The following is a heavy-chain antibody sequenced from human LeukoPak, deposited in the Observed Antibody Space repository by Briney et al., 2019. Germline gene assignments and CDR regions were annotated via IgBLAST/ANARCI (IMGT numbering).Heavy chain of an antibody. CDR3: ARNHYGSVDY. Sequence: GGSLRLSCAASGFTFSSYTMNWVRRAPGKGLEWVSSITSSSSYICYADSVKGRFTISRDNAKNTLYLQMNSLRPDDTAVYYCARNHYGSVDYWGQGTLVTVSS. D-gene: IGHD3-10*01. CDR1: GFTFSSYT. J-gene: IGHJ4*02. V-gene: IGHV3-21*01. CDR2: ITSSSSYI.